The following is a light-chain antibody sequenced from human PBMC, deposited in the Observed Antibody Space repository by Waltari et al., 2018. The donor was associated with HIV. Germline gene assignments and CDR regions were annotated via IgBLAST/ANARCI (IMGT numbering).Light chain of an antibody. CDR2: KDS. CDR1: ALPEQY. CDR3: QSADSSDTYSWV. J-gene: IGLJ3*02. V-gene: IGLV3-25*03. Sequence: SYELTQPPSLPVSPGQTARIPCSGDALPEQYAYWYQQKPGQAPVLVIYKDSERPSGIPERFSGSSSGTTVTLTISGVQAEDEADYYCQSADSSDTYSWVFGGGTKLTVL.